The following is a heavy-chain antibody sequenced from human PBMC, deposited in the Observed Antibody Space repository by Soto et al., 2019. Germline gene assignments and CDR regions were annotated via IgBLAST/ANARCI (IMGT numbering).Heavy chain of an antibody. CDR2: ISGSSSYI. CDR3: ARSHSIHDPFDY. D-gene: IGHD2-15*01. Sequence: GGSLRLSCAASGFTFSSYSMNWVRQAPGKGLEWVSSISGSSSYIYYADSVKGRFTISRDNAKNSLYLQMNSLRAEDTAVYYCARSHSIHDPFDYWGQGTLVTVSS. CDR1: GFTFSSYS. V-gene: IGHV3-21*01. J-gene: IGHJ4*02.